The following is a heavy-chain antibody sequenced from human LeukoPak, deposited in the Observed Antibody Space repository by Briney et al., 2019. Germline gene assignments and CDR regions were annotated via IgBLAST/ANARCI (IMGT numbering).Heavy chain of an antibody. CDR1: GGSFSGYY. J-gene: IGHJ6*03. Sequence: PSETLSLTCAVYGGSFSGYYWSWIRQPPGKGLEWIGEINHSGSTNYNPSLKSRVTISVDTSKNQFSLKLSSVTAADTAVYYCARGRAFSRGPIGRQYYYYYMDVWGKGTTVTVSS. D-gene: IGHD3-10*01. CDR3: ARGRAFSRGPIGRQYYYYYMDV. CDR2: INHSGST. V-gene: IGHV4-34*01.